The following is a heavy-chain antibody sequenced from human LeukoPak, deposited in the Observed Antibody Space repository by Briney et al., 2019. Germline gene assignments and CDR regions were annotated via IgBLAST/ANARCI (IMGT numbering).Heavy chain of an antibody. CDR2: ISGSGGST. CDR1: GFTFGSYA. CDR3: ARCSGGSCYYYFDY. J-gene: IGHJ4*02. Sequence: GGSLRLSCAASGFTFGSYAMSWVRQAPGKGLEWVSAISGSGGSTYYADSVKGRFTISRDNSKNTLYLQMNSLRAEDTAVYYCARCSGGSCYYYFDYWGQGTLVTVSS. V-gene: IGHV3-23*01. D-gene: IGHD2-15*01.